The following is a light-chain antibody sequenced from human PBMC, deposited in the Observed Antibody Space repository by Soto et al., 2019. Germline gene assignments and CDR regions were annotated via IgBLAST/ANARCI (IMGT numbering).Light chain of an antibody. CDR1: SSDVGGYNY. Sequence: QSALTQPPSASGSPGQSVTISCTGTSSDVGGYNYVSWYQQHPGKAPKLMIYEVSKRPSGVPDRFSGSKSGNTASLTVSGLQAENELDYNCSSYAGSNNYVFAPGTKLPAL. CDR3: SSYAGSNNYV. V-gene: IGLV2-8*01. CDR2: EVS. J-gene: IGLJ1*01.